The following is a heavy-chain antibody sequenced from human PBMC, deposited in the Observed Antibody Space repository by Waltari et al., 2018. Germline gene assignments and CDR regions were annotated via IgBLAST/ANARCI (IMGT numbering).Heavy chain of an antibody. Sequence: EVQLLESGGGLVQPGGSLRLSCAASGFTFSSYAMSWVRQAPGKGLEWVSAISGSGGSTYYADSVKGRFTISRDNSKNTLYLQMNSLRAEDTAVYYCANDLFWSGYYHDAFDIWGQGTMVTVSS. CDR1: GFTFSSYA. D-gene: IGHD3-3*01. V-gene: IGHV3-23*01. J-gene: IGHJ3*02. CDR3: ANDLFWSGYYHDAFDI. CDR2: ISGSGGST.